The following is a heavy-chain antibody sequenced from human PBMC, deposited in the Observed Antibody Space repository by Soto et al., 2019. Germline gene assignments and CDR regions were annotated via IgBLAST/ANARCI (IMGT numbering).Heavy chain of an antibody. CDR3: ARKGHCSGGSCYQYYYYGMDV. Sequence: QVQLVESGGGVVQPGRSLRISCAASGFTFSSYGMHWVRQAPGKGLEWVAVIWYDGSNKYYADSVKGRFTISRDNSKNTLYLQMNSMRAEDTAVYYCARKGHCSGGSCYQYYYYGMDVWGQGTTVTVSS. CDR2: IWYDGSNK. V-gene: IGHV3-33*01. CDR1: GFTFSSYG. J-gene: IGHJ6*02. D-gene: IGHD2-15*01.